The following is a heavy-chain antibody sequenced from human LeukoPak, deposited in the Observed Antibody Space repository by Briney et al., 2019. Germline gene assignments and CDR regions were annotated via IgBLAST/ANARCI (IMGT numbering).Heavy chain of an antibody. Sequence: SETLSLTCTVSGGSISSYYWSWIRQPPGKGLEWIGYIYYSGSTNYNPSLKSRVTISVDTSKNQLSLKLSSVTAADTAVYYCARRAGDPTFDYWGQGTLVTVSS. V-gene: IGHV4-59*08. CDR2: IYYSGST. CDR3: ARRAGDPTFDY. CDR1: GGSISSYY. J-gene: IGHJ4*02. D-gene: IGHD4-17*01.